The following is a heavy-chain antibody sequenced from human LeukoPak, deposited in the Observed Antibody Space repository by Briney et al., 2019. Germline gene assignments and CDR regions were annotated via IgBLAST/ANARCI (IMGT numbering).Heavy chain of an antibody. J-gene: IGHJ4*02. CDR2: IYYSGST. CDR1: GGSMSSSSYY. V-gene: IGHV4-39*07. Sequence: SETLALTCTVSGGSMSSSSYYWGWIRQPPGKGLEWIVSIYYSGSTYYNPSLKSRVTISVDTSKNQFSLKLSSVTAADTAVHYCARGLRDGYNYTPFDYWGQGTLVTVSS. CDR3: ARGLRDGYNYTPFDY. D-gene: IGHD5-24*01.